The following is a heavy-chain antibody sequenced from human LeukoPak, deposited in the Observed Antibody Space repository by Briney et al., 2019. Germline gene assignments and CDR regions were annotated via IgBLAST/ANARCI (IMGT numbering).Heavy chain of an antibody. CDR2: INPNSGGT. CDR3: ARERPTYYYDSSGYYGYYYYGMDV. V-gene: IGHV1-2*02. CDR1: GYTFTGYY. D-gene: IGHD3-22*01. Sequence: ASVKVSCKASGYTFTGYYMHWVGQAPGQGLEWMGWINPNSGGTNYAQKFQGRVTMTRDTSISTAYMELSRLRSDDTAVYYCARERPTYYYDSSGYYGYYYYGMDVWGQGTTVTVSS. J-gene: IGHJ6*02.